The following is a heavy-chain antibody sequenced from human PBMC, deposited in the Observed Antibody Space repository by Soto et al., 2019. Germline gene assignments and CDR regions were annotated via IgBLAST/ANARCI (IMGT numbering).Heavy chain of an antibody. CDR3: ARLLLYDILTGYYNGAPTIFDY. D-gene: IGHD3-9*01. J-gene: IGHJ4*02. CDR1: GYTFTSYG. V-gene: IGHV1-18*01. Sequence: GASVKVSCKASGYTFTSYGISWVRQAPGQGLEWMGWISAYNGNTNYAQKLQGRVTMTTDTSTSTAYMELRSLRSDDTAVYYCARLLLYDILTGYYNGAPTIFDYWGQGTLVTVSS. CDR2: ISAYNGNT.